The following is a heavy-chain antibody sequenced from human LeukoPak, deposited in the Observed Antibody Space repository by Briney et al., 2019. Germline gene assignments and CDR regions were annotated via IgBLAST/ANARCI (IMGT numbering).Heavy chain of an antibody. V-gene: IGHV3-30*03. CDR2: TSADESIK. CDR1: GFPFTDSV. CDR3: ARDPFLGGPDFLDY. D-gene: IGHD1-26*01. J-gene: IGHJ4*02. Sequence: GGSLRLSCTVSGFPFTDSVIHWVRQAPGKGLEWVAVTSADESIKSYSDSVRGRFTISRDNFKNILYLQMDSLGLEDTAVYFCARDPFLGGPDFLDYWGRGTLVTVSS.